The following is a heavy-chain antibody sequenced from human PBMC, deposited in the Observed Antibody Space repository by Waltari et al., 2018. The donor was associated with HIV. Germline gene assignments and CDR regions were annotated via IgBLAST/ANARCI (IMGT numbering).Heavy chain of an antibody. CDR3: ARDLMIVVAYFDY. D-gene: IGHD3-22*01. Sequence: QVQLVQSGAEVKKPGASVKVSCKASGYTFTDSYMHWVRQAPGQGLEWMGWINPNRGGTNYAQRFHGRVTMTRDTSISTAYMELSRLRSDDTAVYYCARDLMIVVAYFDYWGQGTLVTVSS. V-gene: IGHV1-2*02. CDR1: GYTFTDSY. CDR2: INPNRGGT. J-gene: IGHJ4*02.